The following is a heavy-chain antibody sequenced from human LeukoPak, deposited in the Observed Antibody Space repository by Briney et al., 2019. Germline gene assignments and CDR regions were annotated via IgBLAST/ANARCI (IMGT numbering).Heavy chain of an antibody. J-gene: IGHJ4*02. CDR1: GFTFSSYA. D-gene: IGHD6-13*01. CDR3: AKPSSSWYGYFDY. V-gene: IGHV3-23*01. CDR2: ISGSGGST. Sequence: PGGSLRLSCAASGFTFSSYAMSWVRQAPGKGLEWVSAISGSGGSTYYADSVKGRFTISGDNSKNTLYLQMNSLRAEDTAVYYCAKPSSSWYGYFDYWGQGTLVTVSS.